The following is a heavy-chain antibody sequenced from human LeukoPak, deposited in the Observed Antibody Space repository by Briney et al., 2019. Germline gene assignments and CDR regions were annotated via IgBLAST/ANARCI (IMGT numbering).Heavy chain of an antibody. CDR3: AREPLLDSKRGGYYYYMDV. CDR2: ISSSSSYI. J-gene: IGHJ6*03. Sequence: NAGGSLRLSCAASGFTFSSYSMNWVRQAPGKGLEWVSSISSSSSYIYYADSVKGRFTISRDNAKNSLYLQMNSLRAEDTAVYYCAREPLLDSKRGGYYYYMDVWGKGTTVTVSS. CDR1: GFTFSSYS. V-gene: IGHV3-21*01. D-gene: IGHD4-11*01.